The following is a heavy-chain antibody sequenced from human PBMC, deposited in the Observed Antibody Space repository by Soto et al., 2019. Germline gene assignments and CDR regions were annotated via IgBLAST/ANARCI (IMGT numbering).Heavy chain of an antibody. CDR2: ISGSGDRT. CDR1: GFTFGNYA. J-gene: IGHJ4*02. D-gene: IGHD2-21*01. Sequence: GGSLGLSCEASGFTFGNYAMTWVRHAPGKGLEWVSTISGSGDRTYYADSVTGRFTISRDNSKNTLYLQMHSLGVEDTAVYFCAKDTVAIRSFYFDSWAQGTLVTVSS. V-gene: IGHV3-23*01. CDR3: AKDTVAIRSFYFDS.